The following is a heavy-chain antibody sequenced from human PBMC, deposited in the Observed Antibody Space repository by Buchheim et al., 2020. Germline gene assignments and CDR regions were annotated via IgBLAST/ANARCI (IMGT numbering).Heavy chain of an antibody. Sequence: QVQLQESGPGLVKPSETLSLTCTVSGGSISSYYWSWIRQPPGKGLEWIGYIYYSGSTNYNPSLKSRVTISLDTSKNQFSLKLSSVTAADTAVYYCARDAPKVLMGIQDYYGMDVWGQGTT. D-gene: IGHD2-8*01. J-gene: IGHJ6*02. CDR2: IYYSGST. V-gene: IGHV4-59*01. CDR3: ARDAPKVLMGIQDYYGMDV. CDR1: GGSISSYY.